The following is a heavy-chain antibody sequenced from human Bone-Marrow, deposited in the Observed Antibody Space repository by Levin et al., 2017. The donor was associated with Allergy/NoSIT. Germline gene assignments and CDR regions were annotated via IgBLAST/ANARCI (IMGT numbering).Heavy chain of an antibody. V-gene: IGHV3-13*01. CDR1: RFTFSTYD. D-gene: IGHD6-6*01. CDR3: TRGGPLGARPVEGGYGMDA. J-gene: IGHJ6*02. Sequence: GGSLRLSCAASRFTFSTYDMHWVRQVPGKGLEWVSAIATDGATYYADSVEGRFTISRENVKNSLYLQMNSLTAGDTAVYYCTRGGPLGARPVEGGYGMDAWGQGTTVTVSS. CDR2: IATDGAT.